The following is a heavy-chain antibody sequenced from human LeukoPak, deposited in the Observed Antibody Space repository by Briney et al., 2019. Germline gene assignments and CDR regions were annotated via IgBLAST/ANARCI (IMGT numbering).Heavy chain of an antibody. CDR3: AKSRSDYYYYGMDV. CDR1: GFTFDDYA. J-gene: IGHJ6*02. CDR2: ISWNSGSI. Sequence: GESLRLSCAASGFTFDDYAMHWVRQAPGKGLEWVSGISWNSGSIGYADSVRGRFTISRDNAKNSLYLQMNSLRAEDTAFYYCAKSRSDYYYYGMDVWGQGTTVTVSS. V-gene: IGHV3-9*01.